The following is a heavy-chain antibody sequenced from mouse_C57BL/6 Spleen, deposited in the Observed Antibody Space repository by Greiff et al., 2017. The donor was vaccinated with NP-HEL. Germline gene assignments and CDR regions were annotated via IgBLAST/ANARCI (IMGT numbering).Heavy chain of an antibody. CDR3: ARHKVPQKIYDGYYGYFDY. Sequence: EVKLMESGGGLVKPGGSLKLSCAASGFTFSSYTMSWVRQTPEKRLEWVATISGGGGNTYYPDSVKGRFTISRDNAKNTLYLQMSSLRSEDTALYYCARHKVPQKIYDGYYGYFDYWGQGTTLTVSS. V-gene: IGHV5-9*01. CDR2: ISGGGGNT. J-gene: IGHJ2*01. D-gene: IGHD2-3*01. CDR1: GFTFSSYT.